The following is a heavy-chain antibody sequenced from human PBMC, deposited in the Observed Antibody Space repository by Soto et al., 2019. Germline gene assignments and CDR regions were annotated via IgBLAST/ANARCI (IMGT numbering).Heavy chain of an antibody. V-gene: IGHV4-4*02. CDR3: ARSLEGWFDP. J-gene: IGHJ5*02. Sequence: PSETLSLTCAVSGGSTSSSNWWSWVRQPPGKGLEWIGEIYHSGSTNYNPSLKGRVTISVDKSKNQFSLKLSSVTAADTAVYYCARSLEGWFDPWGQGTLVTVSS. CDR2: IYHSGST. CDR1: GGSTSSSNW.